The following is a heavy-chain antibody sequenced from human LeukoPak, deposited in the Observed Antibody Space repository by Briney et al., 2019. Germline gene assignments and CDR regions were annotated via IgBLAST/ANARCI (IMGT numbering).Heavy chain of an antibody. J-gene: IGHJ4*02. CDR3: AKESGRYFDYLTIDY. V-gene: IGHV3-43D*03. Sequence: LAGGSLRLSCAASGFTFDDYAMHWVRQAPGKGLEWVSLINWDGASTNYADSVKGRFTISRDNSKNSVYLQLNSLRPEDTALYYCAKESGRYFDYLTIDYWGQGTLVTVSS. CDR2: INWDGAST. D-gene: IGHD3-9*01. CDR1: GFTFDDYA.